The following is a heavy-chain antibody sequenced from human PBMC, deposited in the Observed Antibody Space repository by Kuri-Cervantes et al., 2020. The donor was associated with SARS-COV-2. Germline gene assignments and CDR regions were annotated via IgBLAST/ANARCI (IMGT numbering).Heavy chain of an antibody. Sequence: GGSLRLSCKGSGFSFTSYSISWVRQMPGKGLEWMGRIDPSDSYTNYSPSFQGHVTFSADKSINTAYLQWSGLRASDTAIYYCAIFFIPGVVDYWGPGTLVTVSS. V-gene: IGHV5-10-1*01. D-gene: IGHD2-21*01. J-gene: IGHJ4*02. CDR2: IDPSDSYT. CDR3: AIFFIPGVVDY. CDR1: GFSFTSYS.